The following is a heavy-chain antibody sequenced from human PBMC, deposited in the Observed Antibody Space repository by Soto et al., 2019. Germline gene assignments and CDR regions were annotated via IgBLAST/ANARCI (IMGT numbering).Heavy chain of an antibody. Sequence: GGSLRLSCAASGFTFPNYGLHWVRQAPDKGLEWVAVLLYNGYTSYYADSVKGRFTISRDNSRNTLYLQMNSLRAGDSAKYYCAKEGTSGLYYFDYWGPGTLVTVSS. J-gene: IGHJ4*02. D-gene: IGHD6-19*01. CDR1: GFTFPNYG. V-gene: IGHV3-30*04. CDR3: AKEGTSGLYYFDY. CDR2: LLYNGYTS.